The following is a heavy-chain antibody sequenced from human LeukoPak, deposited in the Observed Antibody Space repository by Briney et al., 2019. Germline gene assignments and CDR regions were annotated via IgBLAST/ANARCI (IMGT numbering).Heavy chain of an antibody. D-gene: IGHD3/OR15-3a*01. CDR2: ISGSSTYI. CDR1: GFTFSTYS. CDR3: ARVKGTERDY. Sequence: GGSLRLSCAASGFTFSTYSMNWVRQAPGKGLEWVSSISGSSTYIIYADSVKGRFTISRDNAKNSLYLQMNSLRVEDTAVYYCARVKGTERDYWGQGTLVTVSS. J-gene: IGHJ4*02. V-gene: IGHV3-21*01.